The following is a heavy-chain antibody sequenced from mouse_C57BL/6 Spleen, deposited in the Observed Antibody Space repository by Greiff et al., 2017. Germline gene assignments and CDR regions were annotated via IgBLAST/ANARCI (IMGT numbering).Heavy chain of an antibody. CDR2: ISDGGSYT. D-gene: IGHD2-4*01. CDR3: ASVYYDYEGDDMDY. CDR1: GFTFSSYA. V-gene: IGHV5-4*01. Sequence: EVQLVESGGGLVKPGGSLKLSCAASGFTFSSYAMSWVRQTPEKRLEWVATISDGGSYTYYPDNVTGRFTISRDNAKNNLYLQMSHLKSEDTAMYYCASVYYDYEGDDMDYWGQGTSVTVSS. J-gene: IGHJ4*01.